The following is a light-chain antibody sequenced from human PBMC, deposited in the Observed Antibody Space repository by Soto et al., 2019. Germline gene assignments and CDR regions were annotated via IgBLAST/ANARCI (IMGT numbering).Light chain of an antibody. J-gene: IGLJ2*01. CDR3: CTYAGSFVV. CDR2: DVS. CDR1: SSDVGGYNY. V-gene: IGLV2-11*01. Sequence: QSVLSWLRPWSGSPRQTGTMACTGTSSDVGGYNYVSWYQQHPGKAPKLMIYDVSKRPSGVPDRFSGSKSGNTSSLTISGLQAEDEADYYCCTYAGSFVVFGGGSKVTVL.